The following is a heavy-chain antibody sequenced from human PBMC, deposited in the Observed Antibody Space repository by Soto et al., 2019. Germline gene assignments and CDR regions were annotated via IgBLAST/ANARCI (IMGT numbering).Heavy chain of an antibody. CDR1: GFSFSRFA. Sequence: VQLLESGGGLVQPGGSLRLSCAASGFSFSRFAMSWVRQAPGKGLEWVSGIGDSGGTTYYAESVKGRFTISRDNSKNTLFLQMNSLRADDTAVYYCAKDSLGDYYYYGMDVWGQGATVTVSS. D-gene: IGHD2-15*01. V-gene: IGHV3-23*01. J-gene: IGHJ6*02. CDR3: AKDSLGDYYYYGMDV. CDR2: IGDSGGTT.